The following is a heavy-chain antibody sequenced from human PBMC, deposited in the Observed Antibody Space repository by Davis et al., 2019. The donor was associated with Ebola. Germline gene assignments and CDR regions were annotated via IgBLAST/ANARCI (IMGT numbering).Heavy chain of an antibody. D-gene: IGHD2-15*01. V-gene: IGHV3-23*01. J-gene: IGHJ4*02. CDR1: GFTFDDYA. Sequence: GGSLRLSCAASGFTFDDYAMHWVRQAPGKGLEWVSAISGSGGSTYYADSVKGRFTISRDNSKNTLYLQMNSLRAEDTAVYYCAKLVVVVAATPEYWGQGTLVTVSS. CDR3: AKLVVVVAATPEY. CDR2: ISGSGGST.